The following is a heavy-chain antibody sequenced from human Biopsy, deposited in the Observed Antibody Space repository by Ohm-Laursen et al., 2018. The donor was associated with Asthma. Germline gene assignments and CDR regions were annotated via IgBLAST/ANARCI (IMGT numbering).Heavy chain of an antibody. Sequence: SLRLSCSATGFTFGDYWMSWVRQVPGKGLEWVANIKHDGSEKYYVDSVKGRFTISRDNAKNSLYLHMNSLRAEDTAVYYCARGGYCTSPTCPWGRYATDVWGQGTTVTVSS. D-gene: IGHD2-2*01. CDR2: IKHDGSEK. CDR1: GFTFGDYW. J-gene: IGHJ6*02. CDR3: ARGGYCTSPTCPWGRYATDV. V-gene: IGHV3-7*01.